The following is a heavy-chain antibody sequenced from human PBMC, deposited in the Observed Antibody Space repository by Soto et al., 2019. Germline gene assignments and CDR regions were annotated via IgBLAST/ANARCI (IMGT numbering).Heavy chain of an antibody. V-gene: IGHV3-30-3*01. J-gene: IGHJ6*02. CDR1: GFTFSSYA. CDR2: ISYDGSNK. D-gene: IGHD6-6*01. CDR3: ARDYSSSSLFYYYYYGMDV. Sequence: QVQLVESGGGVVQPGRSLRLSCAASGFTFSSYAMHWVRQAPGKGLEWVAVISYDGSNKYYADSVKGRFTISRDNSKNTLYLQMNSLRAEDTPVYYCARDYSSSSLFYYYYYGMDVWGQGTTVTVSS.